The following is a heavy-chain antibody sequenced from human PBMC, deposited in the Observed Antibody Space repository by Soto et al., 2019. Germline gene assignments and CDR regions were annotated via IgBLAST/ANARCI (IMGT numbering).Heavy chain of an antibody. CDR3: ARATGTLRSRNCDY. D-gene: IGHD1-1*01. J-gene: IGHJ4*02. V-gene: IGHV4-59*12. Sequence: SETLSLTCTVSGGSISSYYWTWIRQPPGKGLEWIGSIYHTGSTYYSKSLRSRLTMSVDTSKSQFSLRLSSVTAADTAVYYCARATGTLRSRNCDYWGQGSLVTVSS. CDR1: GGSISSYY. CDR2: IYHTGST.